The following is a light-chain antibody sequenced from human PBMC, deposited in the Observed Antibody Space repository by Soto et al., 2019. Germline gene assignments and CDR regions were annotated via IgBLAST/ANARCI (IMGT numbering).Light chain of an antibody. V-gene: IGKV4-1*01. CDR3: QQYGSPPWT. Sequence: DIVMTQSPDSLAVSLGERATINCKSSQSLFYSSNNRDYLAWYQQKPGQAPRLLIYGASSSATGVPDRFSGSGSGTDFTLTISRLEPEDFAVYYCQQYGSPPWTFGQGTKVDIK. CDR1: QSLFYSSNNRDY. CDR2: GAS. J-gene: IGKJ1*01.